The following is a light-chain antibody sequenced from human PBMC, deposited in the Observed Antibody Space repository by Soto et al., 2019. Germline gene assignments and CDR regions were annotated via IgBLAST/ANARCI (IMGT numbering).Light chain of an antibody. CDR2: SAS. CDR3: QQRSNWPPT. J-gene: IGKJ1*01. V-gene: IGKV3-11*01. CDR1: LSVTNY. Sequence: LTQSPGTLSLSPGERATLSCKTSLSVTNYLAWYQHKPGQAPRLLISSASDRASGIPVRFSGSGSGTDFTLTISSLEPEDSGVYYCQQRSNWPPTFGQGTKVDI.